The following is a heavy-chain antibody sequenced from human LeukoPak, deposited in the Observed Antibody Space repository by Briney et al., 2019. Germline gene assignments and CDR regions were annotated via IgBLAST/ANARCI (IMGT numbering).Heavy chain of an antibody. V-gene: IGHV4-59*08. CDR1: GGSISRYY. Sequence: SDTLSLPCNVWGGSISRYYGMWMRQPPGKALEGFGYIYYSGSTNYNPSLKSRVTMSVETSKNQFSLKLTSVTDADTALYYCARAPTSSTSSASPFDIWGQGTMVTVSS. CDR3: ARAPTSSTSSASPFDI. D-gene: IGHD2-2*01. J-gene: IGHJ3*02. CDR2: IYYSGST.